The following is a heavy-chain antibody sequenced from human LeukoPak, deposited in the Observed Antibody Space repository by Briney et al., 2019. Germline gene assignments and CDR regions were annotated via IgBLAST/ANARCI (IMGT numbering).Heavy chain of an antibody. Sequence: SVKVSCKASGYTFTSYGISWVRQAPGQGLEWMGWISAYNGNTNYAQKLQGRVTMTTDTSTSTAYMELRSLRSDDTAVYYCARDPRFLEWSPRANYYHYGMDVWGQGTTVTVSS. CDR1: GYTFTSYG. D-gene: IGHD3-3*01. CDR2: ISAYNGNT. V-gene: IGHV1-18*01. CDR3: ARDPRFLEWSPRANYYHYGMDV. J-gene: IGHJ6*02.